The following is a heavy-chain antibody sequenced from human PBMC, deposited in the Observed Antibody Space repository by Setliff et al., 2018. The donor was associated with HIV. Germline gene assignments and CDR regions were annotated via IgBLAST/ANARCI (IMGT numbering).Heavy chain of an antibody. Sequence: SETLSLTCTVSGGSISSYYWSWIRQSPGKGLEWIGYIYYSGSTNYNPSLKSRVTISVDTSKNQFSLKLSSVTAADTAVYYCARDSVAAAVTGGMDVWGQGTTVTVSS. CDR1: GGSISSYY. J-gene: IGHJ6*02. V-gene: IGHV4-59*01. CDR2: IYYSGST. CDR3: ARDSVAAAVTGGMDV. D-gene: IGHD6-13*01.